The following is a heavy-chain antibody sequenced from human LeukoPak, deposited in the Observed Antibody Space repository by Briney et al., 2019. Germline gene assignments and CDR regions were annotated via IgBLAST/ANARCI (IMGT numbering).Heavy chain of an antibody. CDR1: GGTFSSYA. CDR2: IIPILGIA. Sequence: SVKVSCKASGGTFSSYAISWVRQAPGQGLEWMGRIIPILGIANYAQKFQGRVTITADKSTSTAYMELSSLRSEDTAVYYCTRLTDSSWYRGDFPDYWGQGTLVTVSS. V-gene: IGHV1-69*04. J-gene: IGHJ4*02. CDR3: TRLTDSSWYRGDFPDY. D-gene: IGHD6-13*01.